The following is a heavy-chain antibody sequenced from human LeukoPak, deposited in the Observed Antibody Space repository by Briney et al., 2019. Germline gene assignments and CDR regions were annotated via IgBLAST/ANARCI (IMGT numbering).Heavy chain of an antibody. CDR2: IKQDGGEK. CDR3: ARESAGYSSDF. V-gene: IGHV3-7*01. CDR1: GFTFSNYW. D-gene: IGHD6-19*01. Sequence: GGSLRLSCAASGFTFSNYWMSWVRQAPGKGLEWVANIKQDGGEKYYVNSVKGRFTISRDNSKKTLFLQMNSLRVEDTAVYYCARESAGYSSDFWGQGTLVTVSS. J-gene: IGHJ4*02.